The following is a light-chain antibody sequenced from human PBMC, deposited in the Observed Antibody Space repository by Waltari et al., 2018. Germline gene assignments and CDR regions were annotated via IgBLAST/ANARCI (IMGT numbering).Light chain of an antibody. CDR3: LQDYNDPYT. CDR2: GAS. V-gene: IGKV1-6*01. Sequence: AIQMTQSPSSLSASVGDRVPITCRASQGIRNDLGWYQQKPGKAPKLLIYGASSLQSGVPSRFSGSGADTDFTLTISSLQPEDFATYYCLQDYNDPYTFGQGTKLEIK. CDR1: QGIRND. J-gene: IGKJ2*01.